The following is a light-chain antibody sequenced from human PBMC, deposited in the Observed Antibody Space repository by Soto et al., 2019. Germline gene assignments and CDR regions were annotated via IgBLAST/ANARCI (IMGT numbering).Light chain of an antibody. J-gene: IGLJ1*01. Sequence: QSVLTQPPSVSGAPGQRVTISCTGGSSNIGAGYDVHWYQQLPGTAPKLLIYVNTDRPSGVPDRFSGSKSGTSASLAITGLQPEDEAGYYCQSYDISLRGYVFGDGTKLTVL. CDR2: VNT. CDR1: SSNIGAGYD. V-gene: IGLV1-40*01. CDR3: QSYDISLRGYV.